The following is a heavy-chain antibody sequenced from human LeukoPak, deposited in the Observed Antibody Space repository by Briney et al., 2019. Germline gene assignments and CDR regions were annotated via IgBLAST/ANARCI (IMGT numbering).Heavy chain of an antibody. CDR3: AKDSPFGGN. CDR2: IKQDGSGK. V-gene: IGHV3-7*03. CDR1: GFTFSNYW. Sequence: GGSLRLSRAASGFTFSNYWMSWVRQAPGKGLEWVANIKQDGSGKNYVESAKGRFTISRDNAKNSLYLQMNSLRDEDTAIYYCAKDSPFGGNWGQGTLVTVSS. J-gene: IGHJ4*02. D-gene: IGHD3-16*01.